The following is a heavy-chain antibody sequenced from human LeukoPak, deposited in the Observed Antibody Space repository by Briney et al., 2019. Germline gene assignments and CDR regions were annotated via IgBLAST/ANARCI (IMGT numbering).Heavy chain of an antibody. Sequence: SETLSLTCTVSGGSISSSSYYWGWIRQPPGKGLEWIGSIYYSGSTYYNPSLKSRVTISVDTSKNQFSLKLSSVTAADTAVYYCARDGGSSSWYYYYSMDVWGKGTTVTISS. CDR3: ARDGGSSSWYYYYSMDV. J-gene: IGHJ6*03. D-gene: IGHD6-13*01. CDR2: IYYSGST. V-gene: IGHV4-39*07. CDR1: GGSISSSSYY.